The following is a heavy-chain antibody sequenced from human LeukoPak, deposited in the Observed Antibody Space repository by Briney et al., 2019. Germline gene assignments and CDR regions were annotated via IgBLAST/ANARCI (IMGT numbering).Heavy chain of an antibody. CDR3: AKEHIYDSSGYYDY. CDR1: GFTFDDYA. Sequence: GGSLRLSCAASGFTFDDYAMHWVRQAPGKGLEWVSGISWNSGSIGYADSVKGRFTISRDNAKNSLYLQMNSLRAEDTALYYCAKEHIYDSSGYYDYWGQGTLVTVSS. CDR2: ISWNSGSI. V-gene: IGHV3-9*01. D-gene: IGHD3-22*01. J-gene: IGHJ4*02.